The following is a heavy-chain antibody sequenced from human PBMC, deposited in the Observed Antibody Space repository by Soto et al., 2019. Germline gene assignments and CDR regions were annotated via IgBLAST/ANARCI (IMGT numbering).Heavy chain of an antibody. V-gene: IGHV4-39*01. Sequence: QLQLQESGPGLVKPSETLSLTCTVSGGSISSSSYYWGWIRQPPGKGLEWIGSIYYSGSTYYNPSLKSRVTISVDTAKNQCSLKRSSVTAADTAVYYWARLSITIVRGVIFPYYFDYWGQGTLVTVS. CDR1: GGSISSSSYY. J-gene: IGHJ4*02. CDR2: IYYSGST. D-gene: IGHD3-10*01. CDR3: ARLSITIVRGVIFPYYFDY.